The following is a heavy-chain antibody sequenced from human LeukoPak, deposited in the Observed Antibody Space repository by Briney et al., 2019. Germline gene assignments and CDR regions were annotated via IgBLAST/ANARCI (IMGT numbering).Heavy chain of an antibody. CDR1: GFTFRNYA. Sequence: GGSLRLSCAASGFTFRNYAMSWVRQAPGKGLEWVSTISGSADSTYYADSVRGRFTISRDNSKNTLYLQMNSLRAEDTAIYYCAKILDSSGHDPFDYWGQGTLVTVSS. CDR3: AKILDSSGHDPFDY. D-gene: IGHD3-22*01. J-gene: IGHJ4*02. V-gene: IGHV3-23*01. CDR2: ISGSADST.